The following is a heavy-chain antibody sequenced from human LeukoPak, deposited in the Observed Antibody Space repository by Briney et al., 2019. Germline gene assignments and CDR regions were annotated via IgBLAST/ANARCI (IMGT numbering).Heavy chain of an antibody. CDR1: GYTFTSYA. CDR3: ARSYYYDSSGYYYFFDY. CDR2: INTNTGNP. D-gene: IGHD3-22*01. J-gene: IGHJ4*02. V-gene: IGHV7-4-1*02. Sequence: ASVKVSCKASGYTFTSYAMNWVRQAPGQGLEWMGWINTNTGNPTYAQGFTGRFVFSLDTSVSTAYLQISSLKAEDTAVYYCARSYYYDSSGYYYFFDYWGQGTLVTVSS.